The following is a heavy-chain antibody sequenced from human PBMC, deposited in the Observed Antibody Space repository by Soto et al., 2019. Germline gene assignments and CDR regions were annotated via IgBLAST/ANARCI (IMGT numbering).Heavy chain of an antibody. CDR1: GYNVTTQT. CDR3: ARDIVTLGPRANDAFDL. D-gene: IGHD2-21*02. J-gene: IGHJ3*01. CDR2: IRAGDDKT. V-gene: IGHV1-3*01. Sequence: QGQLVQSGAEVKKPGASVKLSCRAVGYNVTTQTMNWVRQAPGQSLEWMGWIRAGDDKTKYSQKFQGTVTITRYTSASTDYMELTSLPSEDTAVYYCARDIVTLGPRANDAFDLWGQGTLVTVSS.